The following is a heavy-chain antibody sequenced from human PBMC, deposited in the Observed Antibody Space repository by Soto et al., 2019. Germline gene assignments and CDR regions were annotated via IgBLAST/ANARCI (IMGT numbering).Heavy chain of an antibody. V-gene: IGHV3-23*01. Sequence: EVQLLESGGGLVQPGGSLRLSCSASGFTFSNCAMSWVRQAPGKGLEWVSTISGRGGSTYYADSVKGRLTISRDNSKNTLFLQMNSLRAEDTAVYXXXXXXYREEDGYNFFDSWGQGTLVTVSS. CDR1: GFTFSNCA. CDR3: XXXXYREEDGYNFFDS. CDR2: ISGRGGST. D-gene: IGHD5-12*01. J-gene: IGHJ4*02.